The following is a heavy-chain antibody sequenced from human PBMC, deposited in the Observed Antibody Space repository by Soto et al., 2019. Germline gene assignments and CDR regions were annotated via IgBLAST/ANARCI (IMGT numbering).Heavy chain of an antibody. CDR2: FSGSGGAT. CDR1: GFIATNYA. Sequence: VQVLESGGGLVQPGGSLKLSCAATGFIATNYAMSWVRQAPGKGLEWVSGFSGSGGATFFADSVNGRFTLCRDSSRNTIYLQMDRLRAEGTAVYYCAKAGGDYWGQGTVVTVSS. D-gene: IGHD3-10*01. J-gene: IGHJ4*02. V-gene: IGHV3-23*01. CDR3: AKAGGDY.